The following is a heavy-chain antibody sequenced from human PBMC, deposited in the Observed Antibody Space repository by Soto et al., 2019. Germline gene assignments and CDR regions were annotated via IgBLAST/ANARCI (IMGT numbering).Heavy chain of an antibody. CDR1: GGSFSGYY. CDR3: ARGPGQRYGRRGMDV. V-gene: IGHV4-34*01. J-gene: IGHJ6*02. D-gene: IGHD4-17*01. Sequence: QVQLQQWGAGLLKPSETLSLTCAVYGGSFSGYYWSWIRQPPGKGLEWIGEINHSGSTNYNPSLKRRVTISVDTSKNQFSLKLSSVTAADTAVYYCARGPGQRYGRRGMDVWGQGTTVTVSS. CDR2: INHSGST.